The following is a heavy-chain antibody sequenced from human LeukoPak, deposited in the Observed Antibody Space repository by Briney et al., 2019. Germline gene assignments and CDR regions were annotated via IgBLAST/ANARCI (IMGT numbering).Heavy chain of an antibody. CDR2: IYSGGST. CDR3: ASPSGYYYHAFDI. CDR1: GFTVSSNY. D-gene: IGHD3-22*01. V-gene: IGHV3-66*01. Sequence: PGGSLRLSYAASGFTVSSNYMSWVRQAPGKGLEWVSVIYSGGSTYYADSVKGRFTISRDNSKNTLYLQMNSLRAEDTAVYYCASPSGYYYHAFDIWGQGTMVTVSS. J-gene: IGHJ3*02.